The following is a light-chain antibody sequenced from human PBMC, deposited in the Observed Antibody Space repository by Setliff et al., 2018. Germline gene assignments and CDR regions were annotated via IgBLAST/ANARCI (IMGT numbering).Light chain of an antibody. CDR1: QSISNK. J-gene: IGKJ5*01. V-gene: IGKV3-15*01. CDR3: QQYNNGPSIT. Sequence: EIVMTQSPATLSVSPGEGVTLSCRASQSISNKLAWYQQKPGQAPRLLIYGASTRATGIPARFSGSGSGTEFTLTISRLQSEDFAVYYCQQYNNGPSITFGQGTRLEIK. CDR2: GAS.